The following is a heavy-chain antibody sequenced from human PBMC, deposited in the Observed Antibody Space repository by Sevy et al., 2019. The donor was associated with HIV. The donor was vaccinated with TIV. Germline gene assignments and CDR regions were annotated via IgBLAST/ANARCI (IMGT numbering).Heavy chain of an antibody. CDR2: ISGSGRFT. CDR3: AKGFCSGDTCPRDYYYYGMDV. Sequence: GGSLRLSCSASEFTFSSYAMSWVRQAPGKGLEWVSSISGSGRFTYYADFVEGRFIISRDNSKNTLSVQMNSLRAEDMAVYYCAKGFCSGDTCPRDYYYYGMDVWGQGTTVTVSS. D-gene: IGHD2-15*01. V-gene: IGHV3-23*01. J-gene: IGHJ6*02. CDR1: EFTFSSYA.